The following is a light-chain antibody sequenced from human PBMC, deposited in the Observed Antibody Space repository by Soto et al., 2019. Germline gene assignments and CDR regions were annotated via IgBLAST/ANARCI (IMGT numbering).Light chain of an antibody. CDR2: GVS. V-gene: IGKV3-20*01. CDR1: QSVDNTF. CDR3: QQYMSSVT. Sequence: ELGLTQSPGSLSLSPGERATLSCRASQSVDNTFFAWYQKKSGQAPRLLMYGVSKRATGIPDRFSGSGSGTDFTLTISRLEPEDFAVDYCQQYMSSVTLGKGTRVEIK. J-gene: IGKJ1*01.